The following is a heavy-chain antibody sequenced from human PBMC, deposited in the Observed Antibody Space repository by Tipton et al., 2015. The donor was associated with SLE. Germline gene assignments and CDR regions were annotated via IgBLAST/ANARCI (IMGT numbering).Heavy chain of an antibody. V-gene: IGHV4-31*03. J-gene: IGHJ3*02. CDR1: GGSISGGGHY. D-gene: IGHD3-10*01. CDR2: IYYSGST. CDR3: ARHPGASFDI. Sequence: TLSLTCTVSGGSISGGGHYWTWIRQHPGKGLEWIGYIYYSGSTYYNPSLKSRVTISRDTSKTHFSLKVTSVTAADTAVYYCARHPGASFDIWGHGTMVTVSS.